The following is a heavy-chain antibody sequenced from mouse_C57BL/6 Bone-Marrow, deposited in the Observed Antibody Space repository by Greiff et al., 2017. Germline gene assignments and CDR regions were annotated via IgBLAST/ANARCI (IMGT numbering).Heavy chain of an antibody. CDR3: ARRGIYYYGSRRTLYAMDY. Sequence: VQLQQSGAELVRPGASVKLSCKASGYTFTDYYINWVKQRPGQGLEWIARIYPGSGNTYYNEKFKGKATLTAEKSSSTAYMQLSSLTSEDSAVYFCARRGIYYYGSRRTLYAMDYWGQGTSVTVSS. CDR1: GYTFTDYY. J-gene: IGHJ4*01. V-gene: IGHV1-76*01. D-gene: IGHD1-1*01. CDR2: IYPGSGNT.